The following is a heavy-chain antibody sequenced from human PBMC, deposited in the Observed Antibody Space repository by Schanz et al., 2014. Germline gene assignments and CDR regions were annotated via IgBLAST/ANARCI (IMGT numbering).Heavy chain of an antibody. Sequence: EVQLVASGGGLVQPGGSLRLSCAASGFAVDNYYMSCVRQAPGRGLEWVSLISDSGDTAYYADSVKGRFTISRDNSKNTLYLQMNSLRAEDTAVYYCAKGRFGELSAFDIWGQGTMVTVSS. CDR1: GFAVDNYY. V-gene: IGHV3-23*04. CDR3: AKGRFGELSAFDI. D-gene: IGHD3-10*01. CDR2: ISDSGDTA. J-gene: IGHJ3*02.